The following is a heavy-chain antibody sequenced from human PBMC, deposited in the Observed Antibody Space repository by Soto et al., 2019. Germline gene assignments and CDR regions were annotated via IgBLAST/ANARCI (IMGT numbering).Heavy chain of an antibody. CDR2: IIPISGTA. CDR3: ARSQGSSTSLEVYYYYYYGMDV. D-gene: IGHD2-2*01. V-gene: IGHV1-69*01. J-gene: IGHJ6*02. Sequence: QVKLVQSGAEVQKPGSSVKVSCKASGGTFSSYAISRVRQAPGQGLEWMGGIIPISGTANYAQKFQGRVTTTSDESTSRAYMGLSSLRSEDTAVYYGARSQGSSTSLEVYYYYYYGMDVCGQGTTVTVSS. CDR1: GGTFSSYA.